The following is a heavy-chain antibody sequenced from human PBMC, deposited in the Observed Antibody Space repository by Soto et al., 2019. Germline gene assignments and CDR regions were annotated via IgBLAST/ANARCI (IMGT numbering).Heavy chain of an antibody. CDR1: GGSFSGYY. V-gene: IGHV4-34*01. Sequence: SETLSLTCAVYGGSFSGYYWSWIRQPPGKGLEWIGEINHSGSTNYNPSLKSRVTISVDTSKNQFSLKLSSVTAADTAVYYCARVKMYSSTDYWGQGTLVTVSS. J-gene: IGHJ4*02. D-gene: IGHD6-13*01. CDR2: INHSGST. CDR3: ARVKMYSSTDY.